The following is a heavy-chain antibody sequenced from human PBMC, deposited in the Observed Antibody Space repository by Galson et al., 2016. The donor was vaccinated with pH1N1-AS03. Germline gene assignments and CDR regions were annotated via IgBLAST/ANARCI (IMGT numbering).Heavy chain of an antibody. D-gene: IGHD6-6*01. CDR1: GHIFANYW. J-gene: IGHJ6*02. Sequence: QSGAEVTKPGESLKISCKGSGHIFANYWIGWVRQTPGKGLEWMGLIYPGDSDTRYSPSFQGQVTISADKSLSTAYLQWSSLKASDTAMYYCASSRIAAHTSYYHGIDVWGQGTTVTVSS. CDR3: ASSRIAAHTSYYHGIDV. V-gene: IGHV5-51*01. CDR2: IYPGDSDT.